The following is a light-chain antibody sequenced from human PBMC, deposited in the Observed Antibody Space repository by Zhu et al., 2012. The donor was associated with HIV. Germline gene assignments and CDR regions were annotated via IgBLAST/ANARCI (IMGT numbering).Light chain of an antibody. J-gene: IGKJ1*01. Sequence: EVVLTQSPDTLSLSPGDRATLACRASQSVSSNYLIWYQQKPGQAPRLLIYGPSSRATGIPDRFSGSGSGTDFTLTISRLEPEDFAVYYCQQYNYSPRTFGQGTKVEIK. CDR1: QSVSSNY. CDR3: QQYNYSPRT. V-gene: IGKV3-20*01. CDR2: GPS.